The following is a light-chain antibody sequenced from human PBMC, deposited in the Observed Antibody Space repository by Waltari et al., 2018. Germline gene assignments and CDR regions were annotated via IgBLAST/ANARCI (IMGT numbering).Light chain of an antibody. CDR2: GAS. V-gene: IGKV3-15*01. Sequence: EIVMTQSPATLSVSPGRITTLSCRASQSVSSNLAWYQKKPGQAPMLLIYGASTRATGIPARFSGSGSGTEFTLTISSLQSEDFAVYYCQQYNNWPPSFGQGTKLEIK. J-gene: IGKJ2*01. CDR3: QQYNNWPPS. CDR1: QSVSSN.